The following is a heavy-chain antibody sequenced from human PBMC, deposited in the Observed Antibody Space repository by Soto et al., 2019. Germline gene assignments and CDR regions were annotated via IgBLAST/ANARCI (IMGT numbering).Heavy chain of an antibody. CDR3: TRPRGPTGGYPHDY. D-gene: IGHD5-12*01. J-gene: IGHJ4*02. CDR1: GFTFGDYA. CDR2: IRSKAYGGTT. V-gene: IGHV3-49*03. Sequence: PGGSLRLSCTASGFTFGDYAMSWFRQAPGKGLEWVGFIRSKAYGGTTEYAASVKGRFTISRDDSKSIAYLQMNSLKTEGTAVYYCTRPRGPTGGYPHDYWGQGTLVTVSS.